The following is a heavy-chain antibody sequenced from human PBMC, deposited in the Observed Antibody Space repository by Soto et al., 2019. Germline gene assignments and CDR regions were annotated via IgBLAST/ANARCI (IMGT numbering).Heavy chain of an antibody. CDR2: IYNDGTT. CDR3: VRPLPSGQTHARDV. D-gene: IGHD3-10*01. J-gene: IGHJ6*02. V-gene: IGHV3-53*01. CDR1: RLPVGGSY. Sequence: WGSLRIACVASRLPVGGSYMALGRQAPGKGLEWASVIYNDGTTYYSQSVEGRFTISRDTSKNTLYLQMDRLRDEDTAVYYCVRPLPSGQTHARDVWGQGTTVTRSS.